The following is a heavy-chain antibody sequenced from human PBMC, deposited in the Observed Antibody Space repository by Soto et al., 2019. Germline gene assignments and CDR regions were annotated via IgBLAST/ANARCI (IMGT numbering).Heavy chain of an antibody. D-gene: IGHD5-12*01. CDR3: AREWSVANPGY. CDR1: GFTFSNYS. V-gene: IGHV3-30-3*01. Sequence: QVHLVESGGGVVQPGRSLRLSCAASGFTFSNYSMHWVRQAPGKGLEWVAVISKGGDKKYYADSVKGRFTISRDNSKNTLYLQMNSLRPADTAGHYCAREWSVANPGYWGQGTQVTVSS. J-gene: IGHJ4*02. CDR2: ISKGGDKK.